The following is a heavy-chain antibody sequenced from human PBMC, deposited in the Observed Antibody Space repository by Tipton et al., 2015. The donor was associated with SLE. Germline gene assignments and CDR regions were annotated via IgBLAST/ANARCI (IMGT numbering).Heavy chain of an antibody. J-gene: IGHJ4*02. D-gene: IGHD2-21*01. V-gene: IGHV3-9*01. CDR3: AKATELSCAGAQCYPLDS. CDR2: ITWTSDIR. Sequence: SLRLSCTASGFNFDDYSMYWVRQVPGKGPEWVSGITWTSDIRAYADSVKGRFTISRDNGKNSLYLQMNSLRAEDTALYYCAKATELSCAGAQCYPLDSWGQGTLVTVSS. CDR1: GFNFDDYS.